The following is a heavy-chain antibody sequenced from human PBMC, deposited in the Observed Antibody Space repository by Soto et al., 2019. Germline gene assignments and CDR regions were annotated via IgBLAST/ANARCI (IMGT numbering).Heavy chain of an antibody. CDR1: GFTFSAYS. J-gene: IGHJ6*02. CDR3: ARDTVKGLGMDV. V-gene: IGHV3-48*02. CDR2: ISPSSRTI. Sequence: GGSLRLSCAASGFTFSAYSMNWVRQAPGKGLEWVSYISPSSRTIYYTESVKGRFTISRDNAKNSVHLQMNSLRDEDTAVYYCARDTVKGLGMDVWGQGTTVTVSS.